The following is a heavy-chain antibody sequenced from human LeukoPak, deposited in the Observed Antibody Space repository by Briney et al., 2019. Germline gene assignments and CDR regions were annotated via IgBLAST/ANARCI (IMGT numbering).Heavy chain of an antibody. CDR2: MNPNSGNT. V-gene: IGHV1-8*01. CDR1: GYTFTSYD. J-gene: IGHJ5*02. Sequence: ASVKVSCKASGYTFTSYDINWVRQATGQGLEWMGWMNPNSGNTGYAQKFQGRVTMTRNTSMSTAYMELSSLRSEDTAVYYCARSPPLGYCSGGSCYDEYNWFDPWGQGTLVTVSS. CDR3: ARSPPLGYCSGGSCYDEYNWFDP. D-gene: IGHD2-15*01.